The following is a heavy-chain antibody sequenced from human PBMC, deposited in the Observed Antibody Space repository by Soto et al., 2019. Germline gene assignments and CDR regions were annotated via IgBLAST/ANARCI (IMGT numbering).Heavy chain of an antibody. D-gene: IGHD3-3*01. CDR3: AGRRRILEWFPTAWHWFGP. CDR2: IIPTVGTA. CDR1: GGTFSSYA. Sequence: SVKVSCEASGGTFSSYAISWGRQAPGQGLEWTRAIIPTVGTANDAQKFQCRVTITADESTSRAYMELSSLRSEDTAVYYCAGRRRILEWFPTAWHWFGPWGQGTLVTVCS. J-gene: IGHJ5*02. V-gene: IGHV1-69*13.